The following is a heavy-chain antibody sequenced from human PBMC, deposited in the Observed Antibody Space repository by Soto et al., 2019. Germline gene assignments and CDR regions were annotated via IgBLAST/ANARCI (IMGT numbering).Heavy chain of an antibody. D-gene: IGHD3-10*01. J-gene: IGHJ6*02. Sequence: QVQLVESGGGVVQPGRSLRLSCAASGFTFSSYGMHWVRQAPGKGLEWVAVISYDGSNKYYADSVKGRFTISRDNSKNTLYLQMNSLRAEDTDVFYCAKDKYYFGSGGNYYGMDVWGQGTTVTVSS. CDR3: AKDKYYFGSGGNYYGMDV. CDR1: GFTFSSYG. V-gene: IGHV3-30*18. CDR2: ISYDGSNK.